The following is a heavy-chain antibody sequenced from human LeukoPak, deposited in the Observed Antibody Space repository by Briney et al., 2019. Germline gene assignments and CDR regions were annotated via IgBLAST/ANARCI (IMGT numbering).Heavy chain of an antibody. J-gene: IGHJ4*02. V-gene: IGHV3-9*01. D-gene: IGHD3-22*01. CDR3: AKDILYYYDSSGLGGYFDY. CDR1: GFTFDDYA. CDR2: ISWNSGSI. Sequence: PGGSLRLSCAASGFTFDDYAMHWVRQAPGKGLEWVSGISWNSGSIGYADSMKGRFTISRDNAKNSLYLQMNSLRAEDTALYYCAKDILYYYDSSGLGGYFDYWGQGTLVTVSS.